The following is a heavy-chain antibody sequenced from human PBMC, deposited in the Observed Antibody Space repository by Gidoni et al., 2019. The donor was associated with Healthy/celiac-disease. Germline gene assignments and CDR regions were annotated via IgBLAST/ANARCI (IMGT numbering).Heavy chain of an antibody. D-gene: IGHD4-17*01. Sequence: EVQLLESGGGLVQPGGSLRLSCAASGFTFSSYAISWVRQAPGKGLEWASAISGSGGSTYYADSVKGRFTISRDNSKNTLYLQMNSLRAEDTAVYYCAKDVRLVSGVNDYGDYAGGAFDIWGQGTMVTVSS. CDR1: GFTFSSYA. CDR2: ISGSGGST. J-gene: IGHJ3*02. V-gene: IGHV3-23*01. CDR3: AKDVRLVSGVNDYGDYAGGAFDI.